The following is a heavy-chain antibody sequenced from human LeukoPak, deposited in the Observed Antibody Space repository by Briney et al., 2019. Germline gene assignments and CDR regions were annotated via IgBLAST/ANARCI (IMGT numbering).Heavy chain of an antibody. D-gene: IGHD3-22*01. V-gene: IGHV4-34*01. CDR1: GGSFSGYY. J-gene: IGHJ3*02. CDR2: INHSGST. Sequence: SETLSLTCAVYGGSFSGYYWSWIRQPPGKGLEWIGEINHSGSTNYNPSLKSRVTISVDTSKNQFSLKQSSVTAADTAVYYCARGRHYYDSSGYYWAFDIWGQGTMVTVSS. CDR3: ARGRHYYDSSGYYWAFDI.